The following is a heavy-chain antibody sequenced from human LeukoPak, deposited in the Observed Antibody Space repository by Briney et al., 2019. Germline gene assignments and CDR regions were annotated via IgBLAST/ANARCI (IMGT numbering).Heavy chain of an antibody. CDR2: ISSSSSYK. D-gene: IGHD3/OR15-3a*01. Sequence: GGSLRLSCAASGFTFSSNSMNWVRQAPGKGLEWVSSISSSSSYKYYADSVKGRFTISRDNSKNTLYLQMNSLRAEDTAVYYCARDGVGTSLDYWGQGTLVTVSS. CDR1: GFTFSSNS. J-gene: IGHJ4*02. CDR3: ARDGVGTSLDY. V-gene: IGHV3-21*01.